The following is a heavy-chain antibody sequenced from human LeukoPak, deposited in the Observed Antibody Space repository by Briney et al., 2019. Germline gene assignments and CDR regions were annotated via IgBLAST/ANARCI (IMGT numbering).Heavy chain of an antibody. V-gene: IGHV4-4*07. CDR3: ARGGEWSSSPLDH. D-gene: IGHD2-8*01. CDR2: IYTSVTT. J-gene: IGHJ4*02. Sequence: SETLSLTCTVSGGSIRSFYWSWVRQPAGKGLEWIGRIYTSVTTSYNPSFKSRVTMSVDTSKNQFSLNVSSLTAADTAVYYCARGGEWSSSPLDHWGQGALVTVSS. CDR1: GGSIRSFY.